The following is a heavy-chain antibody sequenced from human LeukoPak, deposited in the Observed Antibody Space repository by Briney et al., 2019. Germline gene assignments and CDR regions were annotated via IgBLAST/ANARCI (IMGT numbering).Heavy chain of an antibody. CDR2: INTNTGNP. CDR1: GYTFTSYA. J-gene: IGHJ4*02. V-gene: IGHV7-4-1*02. Sequence: GASVKVSCTASGYTFTSYAMNWVRQAPGQGLEWMGWINTNTGNPTYAQGFTGRFVFSLDTSVSTAYLQISSLKAEDTAVYYCARGVGGKWELLGPVDYWGRGTLVTVSS. D-gene: IGHD1-26*01. CDR3: ARGVGGKWELLGPVDY.